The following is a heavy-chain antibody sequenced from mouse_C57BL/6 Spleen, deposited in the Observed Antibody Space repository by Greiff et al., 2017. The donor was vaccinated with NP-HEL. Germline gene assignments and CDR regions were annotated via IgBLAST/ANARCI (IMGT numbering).Heavy chain of an antibody. CDR3: ARDGYPFAY. Sequence: EVHLVESGGGLVQPGGSLSLSCAASGFTFTDYYMSWVRQPPGKALEWLGFIRNKANGYTTEYSASVKGRFTISRDNSQSILYLQMNALRAEDSATYYCARDGYPFAYWGQGTLVTVSA. J-gene: IGHJ3*01. CDR1: GFTFTDYY. V-gene: IGHV7-3*01. D-gene: IGHD2-2*01. CDR2: IRNKANGYTT.